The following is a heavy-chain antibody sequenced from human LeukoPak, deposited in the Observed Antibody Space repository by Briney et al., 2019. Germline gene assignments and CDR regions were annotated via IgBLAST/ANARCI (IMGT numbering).Heavy chain of an antibody. CDR3: ARVTDWNDLDY. V-gene: IGHV4-38-2*02. J-gene: IGHJ4*02. CDR1: GYSISSGYY. Sequence: SETLSLTCTVSGYSISSGYYWGWIRQPPGKGLEWIGSIYYSGSTYYNPSLKSRVTISVDTSKNQFSLKLSSVTAADTAVYYCARVTDWNDLDYWGPGTLVTVSS. D-gene: IGHD1-1*01. CDR2: IYYSGST.